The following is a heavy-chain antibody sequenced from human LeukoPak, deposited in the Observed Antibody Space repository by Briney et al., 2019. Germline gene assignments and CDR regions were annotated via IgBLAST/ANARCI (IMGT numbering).Heavy chain of an antibody. V-gene: IGHV4-34*01. CDR3: ARGGVRGYGDYVAY. CDR1: GGSFSGYY. D-gene: IGHD3-10*01. CDR2: INHSGST. J-gene: IGHJ4*02. Sequence: SETLSLTCAVYGGSFSGYYWSWIRQPPGKGLEWIGEINHSGSTNYNPSLKSRVTISVDTSKNQFSLKLSPVTAADTAVYYCARGGVRGYGDYVAYWGQGTLVTVSS.